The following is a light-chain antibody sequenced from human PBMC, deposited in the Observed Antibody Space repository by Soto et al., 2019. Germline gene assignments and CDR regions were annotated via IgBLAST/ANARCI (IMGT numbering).Light chain of an antibody. CDR1: SSDVGNYNF. CDR3: NSYTSSRTLI. Sequence: QSVLTQPASVSGSPGQSINISCTGTSSDVGNYNFVSWYQQHPGKAPKLMIYDVSNRPSGVSNRFSGSKSGNTASLTISGLQAEDEGDYYCNSYTSSRTLIFGGGTKVTVL. J-gene: IGLJ2*01. CDR2: DVS. V-gene: IGLV2-14*01.